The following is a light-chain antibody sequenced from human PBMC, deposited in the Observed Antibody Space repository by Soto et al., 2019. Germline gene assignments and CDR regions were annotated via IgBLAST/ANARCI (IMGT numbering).Light chain of an antibody. CDR1: QSVSSNY. J-gene: IGKJ2*01. V-gene: IGKV3-20*01. CDR3: QQYGSSPMYT. Sequence: EIVLTQSPGTLSLSPGERATLSCRASQSVSSNYLAWYQQKPGQAPRLLIYGASSRATDIPDRFSGSGSGTDLTLTISRLEPEDFAVYYCQQYGSSPMYTFGQGTKLEIK. CDR2: GAS.